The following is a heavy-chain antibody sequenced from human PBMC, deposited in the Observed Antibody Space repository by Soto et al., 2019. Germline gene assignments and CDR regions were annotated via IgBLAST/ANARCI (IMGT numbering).Heavy chain of an antibody. CDR2: IIPIFGTA. Sequence: GAAVKVSCKACGGTFSSYAISWVRQAPGQGLEWMGGIIPIFGTANYAQKFQGRVTITADKSTSTAYMELSSLRSEDTAVYYCARAPLGAFDIWGQGTMVTVSS. CDR3: ARAPLGAFDI. J-gene: IGHJ3*02. CDR1: GGTFSSYA. V-gene: IGHV1-69*06.